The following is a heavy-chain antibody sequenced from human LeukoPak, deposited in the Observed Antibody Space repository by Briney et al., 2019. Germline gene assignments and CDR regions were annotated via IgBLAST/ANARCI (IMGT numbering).Heavy chain of an antibody. J-gene: IGHJ3*02. V-gene: IGHV4-4*02. Sequence: SGTLSLTCAVSGGSISSSNWWSWVRQPPGKGLEWIGEIYHSGSTNYNPSLKSRVTISVDKSKNQFSLKLSSVTAADTAVYYCARHRPYYYDSSGYYYGLLAFDIWGQGTMVTVSS. CDR2: IYHSGST. D-gene: IGHD3-22*01. CDR1: GGSISSSNW. CDR3: ARHRPYYYDSSGYYYGLLAFDI.